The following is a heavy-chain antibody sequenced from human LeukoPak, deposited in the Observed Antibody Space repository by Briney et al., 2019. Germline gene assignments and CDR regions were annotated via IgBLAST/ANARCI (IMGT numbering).Heavy chain of an antibody. CDR2: INSDGSDT. D-gene: IGHD6-19*01. Sequence: GGSLRLSCAASGFTFGSYWMHWVRQAPGKGLVWVSRINSDGSDTNYADSVKGRFTISRDNAKNTLYLQMNSLRAEDTAVYYCAILMAGRTFVDYWGQGTLVTVSS. CDR3: AILMAGRTFVDY. CDR1: GFTFGSYW. J-gene: IGHJ4*02. V-gene: IGHV3-74*01.